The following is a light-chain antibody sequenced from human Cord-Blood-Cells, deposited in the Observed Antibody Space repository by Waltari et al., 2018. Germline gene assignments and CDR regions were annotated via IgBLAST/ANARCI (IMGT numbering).Light chain of an antibody. Sequence: QSALTQPRPVSGPPGQSVTISCTGTSSHLGAYNYVSWYQQHPGKAPTLMIYDVSKRPSGVPDRFSGSKSGNTASLTISGLQAEDEADYYCCSYAGSYTLVFGGGTKLTVL. CDR2: DVS. CDR3: CSYAGSYTLV. V-gene: IGLV2-11*01. CDR1: SSHLGAYNY. J-gene: IGLJ2*01.